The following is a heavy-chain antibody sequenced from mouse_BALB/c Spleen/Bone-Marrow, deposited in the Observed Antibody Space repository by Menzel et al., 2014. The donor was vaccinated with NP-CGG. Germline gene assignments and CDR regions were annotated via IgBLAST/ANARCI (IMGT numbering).Heavy chain of an antibody. CDR3: ARQNYRGAMDY. CDR1: GFTFSDYY. CDR2: ISNGGGST. Sequence: LVESGGGLVQPGGSLKLSCATSGFTFSDYYMYWVRQTPEKRLEWVAYISNGGGSTYYPDTVKGRFTISRDNAKNTLYLQMSRLKSEDTAMYYCARQNYRGAMDYWGQGTSVTVSS. V-gene: IGHV5-12*02. J-gene: IGHJ4*01. D-gene: IGHD2-14*01.